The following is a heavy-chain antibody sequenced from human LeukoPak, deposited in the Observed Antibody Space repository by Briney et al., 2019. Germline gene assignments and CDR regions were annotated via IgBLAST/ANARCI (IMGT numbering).Heavy chain of an antibody. CDR3: ARVGSSGYPIDN. V-gene: IGHV3-11*01. Sequence: PGGSLRLSCAASGFTFSDYYMSWIRQAPGKGLEWVSYISSSGSTINYADSVKGRFTISRDSAKKSLFLQMNSLRAEDTAVYYCARVGSSGYPIDNWGQGTLVTVSS. D-gene: IGHD3-22*01. CDR2: ISSSGSTI. CDR1: GFTFSDYY. J-gene: IGHJ4*02.